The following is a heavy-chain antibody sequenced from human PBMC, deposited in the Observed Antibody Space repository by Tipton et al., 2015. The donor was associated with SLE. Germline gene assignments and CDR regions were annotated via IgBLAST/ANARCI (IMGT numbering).Heavy chain of an antibody. V-gene: IGHV3-48*03. D-gene: IGHD7-27*01. J-gene: IGHJ4*02. CDR1: AFTFSSFE. CDR2: ISSSGSGSSM. CDR3: ARNTGVEFDH. Sequence: QLVQSGGGLVHPGGSLRLSCAASAFTFSSFEMNWVRQTPGKGLEWVSYISSSGSGSSMYYADSVKGRFTIPRDNAKNSLFLQMNSVRAEDTGVYYCARNTGVEFDHWGQGTLVTVSS.